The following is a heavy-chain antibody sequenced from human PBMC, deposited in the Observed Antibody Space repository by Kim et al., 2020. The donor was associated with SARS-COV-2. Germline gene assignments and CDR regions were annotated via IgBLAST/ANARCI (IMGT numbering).Heavy chain of an antibody. CDR2: ISSSGSTI. CDR3: ARDLTVVVPAAIPSVYYGMDV. D-gene: IGHD2-2*01. V-gene: IGHV3-48*03. CDR1: GFTFSSYE. J-gene: IGHJ6*02. Sequence: GGSLRLSCAASGFTFSSYEMNWVRQAPGKGLEWVSYISSSGSTIYYADSVKGRFTISRDNAKNSLYLQMNSLRAEDTAVYYCARDLTVVVPAAIPSVYYGMDVWGQGTTVTVSS.